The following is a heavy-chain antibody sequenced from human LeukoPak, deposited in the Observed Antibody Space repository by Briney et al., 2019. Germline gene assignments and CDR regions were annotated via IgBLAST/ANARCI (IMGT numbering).Heavy chain of an antibody. CDR2: ISSSGSTI. V-gene: IGHV3-11*04. J-gene: IGHJ1*01. D-gene: IGHD1-26*01. Sequence: GGSLRLSCAASGFTFSDYYMSWIRQAPGKGLEWVSYISSSGSTIYYADSVKGRFTTSRDNAKNSLYLQMNSLRAEDTAVYYCARDEKSGSYSAEYFQHWGQGTLVTVSS. CDR1: GFTFSDYY. CDR3: ARDEKSGSYSAEYFQH.